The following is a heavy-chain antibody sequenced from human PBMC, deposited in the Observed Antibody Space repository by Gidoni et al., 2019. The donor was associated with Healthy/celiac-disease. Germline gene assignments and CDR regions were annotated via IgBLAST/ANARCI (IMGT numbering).Heavy chain of an antibody. CDR2: ISGSGGST. CDR1: GFTFSCYA. D-gene: IGHD1-7*01. Sequence: EVQLLESGGGLVQPGGSLRLSCAAPGFTFSCYAMGWVRQAPGKGLGWVSAISGSGGSTYYADSVKGRVTIARDNSKNTLYLQMNSLRAEDTAVYYCAKDQPLELLVGDDAFDIWGQGTMVTVSS. CDR3: AKDQPLELLVGDDAFDI. J-gene: IGHJ3*02. V-gene: IGHV3-23*01.